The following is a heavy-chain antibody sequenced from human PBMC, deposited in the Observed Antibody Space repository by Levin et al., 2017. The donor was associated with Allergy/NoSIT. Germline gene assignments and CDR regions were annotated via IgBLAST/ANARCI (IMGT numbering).Heavy chain of an antibody. D-gene: IGHD6-6*01. Sequence: GGSLRLSCAASGFTFSSFAMSWVRQAPGKGLEWVSGISGSGVSTHYADSVKGRFTITRDNSKNTLYLQMNSLRAEDTAVYYCAKGGSSSGDYDGMDVWGQGTTVTVSS. CDR3: AKGGSSSGDYDGMDV. CDR2: ISGSGVST. V-gene: IGHV3-23*01. CDR1: GFTFSSFA. J-gene: IGHJ6*02.